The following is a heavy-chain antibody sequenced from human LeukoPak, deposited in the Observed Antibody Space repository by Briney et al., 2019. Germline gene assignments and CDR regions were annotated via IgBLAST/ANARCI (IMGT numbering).Heavy chain of an antibody. CDR2: TYYRSKWYN. Sequence: SQTLSLTCGISGDSVSSNSAAWNWIRQSPSRGLEWLGRTYYRSKWYNDYAVSVKSRITINPDTSKNQFSLQLNSVTPEDTAVYYCARGPKDYYDSIPFDYWGQGTLVTVSS. J-gene: IGHJ4*02. D-gene: IGHD3-22*01. CDR3: ARGPKDYYDSIPFDY. CDR1: GDSVSSNSAA. V-gene: IGHV6-1*01.